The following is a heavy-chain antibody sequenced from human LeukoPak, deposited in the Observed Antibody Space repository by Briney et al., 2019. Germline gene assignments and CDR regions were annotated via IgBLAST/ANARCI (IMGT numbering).Heavy chain of an antibody. D-gene: IGHD1-26*01. J-gene: IGHJ6*02. V-gene: IGHV6-1*01. Sequence: SQTLSLTFAISGDSVSSNSAAWNWLRQSPSRGLEWLGRTYYRSKWYNDYTVSVKTRIIIKPDTSKNQFSLQVNSVTPEDTAVYYCARGYGRGMDVWGQGTTVTVSS. CDR1: GDSVSSNSAA. CDR3: ARGYGRGMDV. CDR2: TYYRSKWYN.